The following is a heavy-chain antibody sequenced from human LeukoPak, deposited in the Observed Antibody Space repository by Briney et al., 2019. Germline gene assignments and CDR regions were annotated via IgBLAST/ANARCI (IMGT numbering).Heavy chain of an antibody. CDR2: ISWNSGSI. V-gene: IGHV3-9*01. CDR3: AKDMSSGLFW. J-gene: IGHJ4*02. CDR1: GFTFDDYA. Sequence: GGSLRLSCAASGFTFDDYAMHWVRQAPGKGLEWVSGISWNSGSIGYADSVKGRFTISRDNAKNSLYLQMNSLRAEDTALYYCAKDMSSGLFWRGQGTLVTVSS. D-gene: IGHD3-10*01.